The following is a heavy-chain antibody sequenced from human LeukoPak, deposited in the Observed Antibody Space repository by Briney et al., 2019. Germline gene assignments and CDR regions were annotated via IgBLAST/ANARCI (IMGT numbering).Heavy chain of an antibody. V-gene: IGHV6-1*01. Sequence: SQTLSLTCAISGDSVSSNNATWNWIRQSPSRGLEWLGRTYYRSKWYNDYALSVKSRITVNPDTSKNQFSLHLNSVTPEDTAVYYCAREGRITIFSRMDVWGQGTTVTVSS. CDR3: AREGRITIFSRMDV. J-gene: IGHJ6*02. CDR1: GDSVSSNNAT. CDR2: TYYRSKWYN. D-gene: IGHD3-9*01.